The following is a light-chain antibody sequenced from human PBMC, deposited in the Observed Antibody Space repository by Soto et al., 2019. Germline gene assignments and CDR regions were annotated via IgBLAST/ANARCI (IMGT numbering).Light chain of an antibody. J-gene: IGKJ5*01. CDR2: GAS. V-gene: IGKV3-15*01. CDR3: QQYNNWPAIT. Sequence: EIVMTQSPATLSVSPGERATLSCRASQRVSSNLAWYQQRPGQAPRLLIYGASTRATGIPARFSGSGSGTEFTLTISGLQSEDFAIYYCQQYNNWPAITFGPGTRLEIK. CDR1: QRVSSN.